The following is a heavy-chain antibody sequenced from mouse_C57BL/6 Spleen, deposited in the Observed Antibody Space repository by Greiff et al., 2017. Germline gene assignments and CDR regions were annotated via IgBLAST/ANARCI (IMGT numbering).Heavy chain of an antibody. Sequence: VQLQQSGAELVKPGASVKLSCKASGYTFTSYWMHWVKQRPGQGLEWIGMIHPNSGSTNYNEKFKSKATLTVDKSSSTAYMQLSSLTSEDSAVYDCARSLITTVVARYAMDYWGQGTSVTVSS. CDR2: IHPNSGST. CDR1: GYTFTSYW. CDR3: ARSLITTVVARYAMDY. J-gene: IGHJ4*01. V-gene: IGHV1-64*01. D-gene: IGHD1-1*01.